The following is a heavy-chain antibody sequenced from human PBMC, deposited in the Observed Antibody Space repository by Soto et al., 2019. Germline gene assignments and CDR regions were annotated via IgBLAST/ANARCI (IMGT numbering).Heavy chain of an antibody. D-gene: IGHD3-22*01. J-gene: IGHJ6*02. CDR1: GFTFGTYA. V-gene: IGHV3-23*01. CDR3: AKRYYYDGSGPYGMDV. CDR2: ISASAGST. Sequence: PGGSLRLSCAASGFTFGTYAMSWVRQAPGKGLEWVSGISASAGSTYYADSVKGRFTISRDNSKDTLYLQMNSLRAEDTAVYYCAKRYYYDGSGPYGMDVWGQGTTVPVSS.